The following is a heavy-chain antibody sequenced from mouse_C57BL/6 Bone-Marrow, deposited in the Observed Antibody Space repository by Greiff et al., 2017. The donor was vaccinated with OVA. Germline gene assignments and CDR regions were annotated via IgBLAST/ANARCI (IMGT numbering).Heavy chain of an antibody. J-gene: IGHJ1*03. D-gene: IGHD1-1*01. V-gene: IGHV1-81*01. CDR1: GYTFTSYG. Sequence: QVQLQQSGAELARPGASVKLSCKASGYTFTSYGISWVKQRTGQGLEWIGEIYPRSGNTYYNEKFKGKATLTADKSSSTAYMELRSLTSEDSAVYFCAPIYYGSSRYFDVWGTGTTVTVSS. CDR3: APIYYGSSRYFDV. CDR2: IYPRSGNT.